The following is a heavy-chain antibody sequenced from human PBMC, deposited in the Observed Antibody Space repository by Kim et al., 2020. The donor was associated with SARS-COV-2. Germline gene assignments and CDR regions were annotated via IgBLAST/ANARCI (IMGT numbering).Heavy chain of an antibody. V-gene: IGHV1-2*04. CDR2: INPNSGGT. Sequence: ASVKVSCKASGYTFTGYYMHWVRQAPGQGLEWMGWINPNSGGTNYAQKFQGWVTMTRDTSISTAYMELSRLRSDDTAVYYCARVVGGVGQQVYYFDYWGQGTLVTVSS. D-gene: IGHD6-13*01. CDR3: ARVVGGVGQQVYYFDY. CDR1: GYTFTGYY. J-gene: IGHJ4*02.